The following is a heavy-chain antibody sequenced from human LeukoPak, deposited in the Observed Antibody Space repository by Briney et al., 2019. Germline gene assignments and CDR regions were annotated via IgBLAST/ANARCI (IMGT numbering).Heavy chain of an antibody. V-gene: IGHV4-39*01. CDR1: GGSIGSSSYY. CDR2: IYYRGST. J-gene: IGHJ4*02. D-gene: IGHD6-19*01. CDR3: ARQSPPEYSSGWSPIDH. Sequence: SETLSLTCTVSGGSIGSSSYYWGWIRQPPGKGLEWIGSIYYRGSTYYNPSLKSRVTMSVDTSKNQLSLRLSSVTAADTAVYYCARQSPPEYSSGWSPIDHWGQGTLVTVSS.